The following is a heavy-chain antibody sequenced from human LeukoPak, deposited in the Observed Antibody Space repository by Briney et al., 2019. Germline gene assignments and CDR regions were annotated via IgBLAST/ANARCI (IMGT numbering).Heavy chain of an antibody. D-gene: IGHD5-18*01. CDR3: ASLGYSYGYGFDY. J-gene: IGHJ4*02. CDR2: IYASGST. CDR1: GGSISSYY. Sequence: SETLSLICTVSGGSISSYYWSWIRQPAGKGLEWIGRIYASGSTYYNPSLKSRVTISVDTSKNQFSLKLSSVTAADTAVYYCASLGYSYGYGFDYWGQGTLVTVSS. V-gene: IGHV4-4*07.